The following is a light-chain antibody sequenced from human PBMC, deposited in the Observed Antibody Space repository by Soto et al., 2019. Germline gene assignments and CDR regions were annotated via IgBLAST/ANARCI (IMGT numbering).Light chain of an antibody. CDR1: HSVSSN. Sequence: EIVMTQSPATLSVSPGERATLSCRASHSVSSNLAWYQQKPGQAPRLLLYGASTRATGIPARFSGSGSGTEFNLTISSLQSEEFAVYYCQQYNNWPLTFGGGTKVEIK. CDR2: GAS. V-gene: IGKV3-15*01. CDR3: QQYNNWPLT. J-gene: IGKJ4*01.